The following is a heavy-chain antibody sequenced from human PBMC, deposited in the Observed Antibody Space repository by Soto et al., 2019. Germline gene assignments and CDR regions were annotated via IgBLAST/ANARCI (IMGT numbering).Heavy chain of an antibody. J-gene: IGHJ4*02. CDR1: GGSINSRSYY. CDR3: ARQRTSVVTQAYFDD. Sequence: SETLSLTCTVSGGSINSRSYYWGWIRQSPGKGLEWIGSIYYSGSTYYNPSLKSRVAMSVDTSKNQFSLKLRSVSAADTAVYFYARQRTSVVTQAYFDDWGQGSPVTVSS. CDR2: IYYSGST. D-gene: IGHD2-21*02. V-gene: IGHV4-39*01.